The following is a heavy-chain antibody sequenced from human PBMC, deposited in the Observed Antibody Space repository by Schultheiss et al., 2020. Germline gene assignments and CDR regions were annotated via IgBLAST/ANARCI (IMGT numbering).Heavy chain of an antibody. CDR2: IWYDGSNK. CDR3: ARDRRVGYCSSTSCGNYYYYMDV. CDR1: GFTFSSYG. Sequence: GESLKISCAASGFTFSSYGMHWVRQAPGKGLEWVAVIWYDGSNKYYADSVKGRFTISRDNSKNTLYLQMNSLRAEDTAVYYCARDRRVGYCSSTSCGNYYYYMDVWGKGNTGTVSS. J-gene: IGHJ6*03. V-gene: IGHV3-33*01. D-gene: IGHD2-2*03.